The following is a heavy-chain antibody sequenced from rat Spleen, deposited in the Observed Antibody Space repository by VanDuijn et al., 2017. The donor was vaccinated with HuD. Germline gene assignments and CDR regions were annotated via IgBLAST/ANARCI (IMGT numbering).Heavy chain of an antibody. CDR1: GFTFSNYG. CDR2: ISTGGGNT. CDR3: ATGYYYDGFPYYFNY. D-gene: IGHD1-12*03. J-gene: IGHJ2*01. Sequence: EVQLEESDGGLVQPGRSLKLSCVASGFTFSNYGMAWVRQAPTKGLEWVASISTGGGNTYWRDSVKDRFTISRDNAKNTLYPQMDSLRSEDTATYYCATGYYYDGFPYYFNYWGQGVMVTVSS. V-gene: IGHV5S23*01.